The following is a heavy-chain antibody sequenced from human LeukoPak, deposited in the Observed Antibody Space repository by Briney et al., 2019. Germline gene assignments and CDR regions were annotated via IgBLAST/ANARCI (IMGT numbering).Heavy chain of an antibody. Sequence: GGSLRLSCAASGFTFNIYAMNWVRQAPGKGLEWVSYISSTATTIYYADSVKGRFTISRDNAKNLLYLQMNSLRAEDTAVYYCARDIISVGNSNFFLDYWGQGTLVTVSS. CDR2: ISSTATTI. CDR3: ARDIISVGNSNFFLDY. V-gene: IGHV3-48*01. D-gene: IGHD1-26*01. CDR1: GFTFNIYA. J-gene: IGHJ4*02.